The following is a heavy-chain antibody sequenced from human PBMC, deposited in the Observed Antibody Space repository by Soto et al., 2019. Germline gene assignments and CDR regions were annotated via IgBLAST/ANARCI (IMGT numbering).Heavy chain of an antibody. Sequence: PGESLKISCNGSGYTFTSYWIGWVRQMPGKGLERMGVIYPSDSDIRYSTSIQGKVTISADKSITTSYLQWSSLKAADTAMYYCVRSGTSSGRFSDYWGQGPLVTVSS. CDR2: IYPSDSDI. J-gene: IGHJ4*02. CDR3: VRSGTSSGRFSDY. CDR1: GYTFTSYW. D-gene: IGHD2-15*01. V-gene: IGHV5-51*01.